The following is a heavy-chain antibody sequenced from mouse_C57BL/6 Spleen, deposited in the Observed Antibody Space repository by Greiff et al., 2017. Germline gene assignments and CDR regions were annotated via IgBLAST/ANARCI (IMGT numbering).Heavy chain of an antibody. J-gene: IGHJ4*01. CDR1: GYTFTNNW. CDR3: ARAGDYDSYAMDY. V-gene: IGHV1-63*01. D-gene: IGHD2-4*01. Sequence: QVQLKESGAELVRPGTSVKMSCKASGYTFTNNWIGWAKQRPGHGLEWIGDIYPGGGYTNYNEKFKGKATLPADKSSSTAYIQFSSLTSEHSSIYYCARAGDYDSYAMDYWGQGTSVTVSS. CDR2: IYPGGGYT.